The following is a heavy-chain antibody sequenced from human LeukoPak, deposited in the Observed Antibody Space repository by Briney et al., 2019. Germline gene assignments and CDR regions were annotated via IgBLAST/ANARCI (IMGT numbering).Heavy chain of an antibody. D-gene: IGHD2-21*02. CDR2: INPNSGGT. CDR3: ARVRPKLNYRGGDCYSQGALDY. V-gene: IGHV1-2*02. Sequence: GASVKVSCKASGYTFTGYYMHWVRQAPRPGRGWMGWINPNSGGTNYAQKFQGRVTMTRDTSISTAYMELSRLRSDDTAVYYCARVRPKLNYRGGDCYSQGALDYWGQGTLVTVSS. CDR1: GYTFTGYY. J-gene: IGHJ4*02.